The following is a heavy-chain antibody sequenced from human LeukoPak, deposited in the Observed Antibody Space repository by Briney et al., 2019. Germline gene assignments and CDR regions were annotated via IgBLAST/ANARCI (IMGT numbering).Heavy chain of an antibody. J-gene: IGHJ6*02. Sequence: ASVKVSSQASGSTFTRYYMHWVRQPPAQGLEWMGWINPNSGGTNYPQNFQGRGTMTRDTSISTAYMELSRLRSDDTAVYYCARDLVAVAGPYYYYGMDVWGQGTTVTVSS. CDR1: GSTFTRYY. CDR2: INPNSGGT. CDR3: ARDLVAVAGPYYYYGMDV. D-gene: IGHD6-19*01. V-gene: IGHV1-2*02.